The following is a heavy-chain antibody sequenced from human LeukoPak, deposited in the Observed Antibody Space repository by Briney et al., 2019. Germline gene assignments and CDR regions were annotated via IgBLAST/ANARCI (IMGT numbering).Heavy chain of an antibody. D-gene: IGHD3-10*01. CDR3: VSYYHGSGSYYNDAFDV. Sequence: ASVKVSCKASGYTFTTYGLSWVRQAPGQGLEWMGWINPNSGGTVYAQKFKGRVTMTRDTSISTAYMELSGLRPDDTAIYYCVSYYHGSGSYYNDAFDVWGQGTMVTVSS. V-gene: IGHV1-2*02. CDR1: GYTFTTYG. J-gene: IGHJ3*01. CDR2: INPNSGGT.